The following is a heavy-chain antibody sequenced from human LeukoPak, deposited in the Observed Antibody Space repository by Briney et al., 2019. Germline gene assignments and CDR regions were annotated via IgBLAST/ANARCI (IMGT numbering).Heavy chain of an antibody. J-gene: IGHJ4*02. CDR3: ARAYYYDSSGYYWPLGY. D-gene: IGHD3-22*01. V-gene: IGHV1-2*02. CDR2: INPNSCGT. Sequence: GASVKVSCKASGYTFTGYYMHWVRQAPGQGLDWTGWINPNSCGTNYAQKFQGRGTMTRGTFISAAYLELSRLRSDDTAVYYCARAYYYDSSGYYWPLGYWGQGTLVTVSS. CDR1: GYTFTGYY.